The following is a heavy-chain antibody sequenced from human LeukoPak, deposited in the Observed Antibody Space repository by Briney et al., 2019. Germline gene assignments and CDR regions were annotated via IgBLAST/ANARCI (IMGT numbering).Heavy chain of an antibody. D-gene: IGHD2-21*02. CDR3: ASYCGGDCYRSRPIY. Sequence: PGRSLRLSCAASGFTFSSYGMHWVRQAPGKGLEWVAVISYDGSNKYYADSVKGRFTISRDNSKNTLYLQMNSLRAEDTAVYYCASYCGGDCYRSRPIYWGQGTLVTVSS. CDR2: ISYDGSNK. CDR1: GFTFSSYG. J-gene: IGHJ4*02. V-gene: IGHV3-30*03.